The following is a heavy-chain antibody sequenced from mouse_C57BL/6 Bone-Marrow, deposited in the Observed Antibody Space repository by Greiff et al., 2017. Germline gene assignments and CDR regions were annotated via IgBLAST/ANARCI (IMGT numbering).Heavy chain of an antibody. CDR3: ARYGIDY. Sequence: VQLKQPGAELVKPGASVKLSCKASGHPFTRYWMPWVKQRPGQGPEWIGMINPHSGSTNYNETFKSKATLTVDKSSSTAYMQLSSLTSDDSAVYYCARYGIDYWGQGTTLTVSS. V-gene: IGHV1-64*01. D-gene: IGHD1-2*01. CDR1: GHPFTRYW. CDR2: INPHSGST. J-gene: IGHJ2*01.